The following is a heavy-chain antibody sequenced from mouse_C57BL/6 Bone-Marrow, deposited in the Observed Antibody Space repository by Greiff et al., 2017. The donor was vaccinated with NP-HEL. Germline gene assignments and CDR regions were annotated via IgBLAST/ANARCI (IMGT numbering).Heavy chain of an antibody. Sequence: VKLVESGAELARPGASVKLSCKASGYTFTSYGISWVKQRTGQGLEWIGEIYPRSGNTYYNEQFKGKATLTADKSSSKAYMELRSLTSEDSAVYFCARSHYGSRNYAMDYWGQGTSVTVSS. V-gene: IGHV1-81*01. CDR2: IYPRSGNT. CDR1: GYTFTSYG. J-gene: IGHJ4*01. CDR3: ARSHYGSRNYAMDY. D-gene: IGHD1-1*01.